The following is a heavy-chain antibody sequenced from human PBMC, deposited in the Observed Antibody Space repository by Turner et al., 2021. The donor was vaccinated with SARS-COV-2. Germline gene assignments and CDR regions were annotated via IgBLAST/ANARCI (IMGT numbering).Heavy chain of an antibody. J-gene: IGHJ4*02. CDR3: ARDLGGLRFDY. D-gene: IGHD2-15*01. V-gene: IGHV3-53*01. CDR1: GFTVSSNY. CDR2: IYSGGST. Sequence: EVQLVESGGGLSQPGGSLRLSCAASGFTVSSNYMSGVRQAPGKGLEWVSVIYSGGSTFYADSVKGRFTISRDNSKNTLYLQMNSLRAEDTAVYYCARDLGGLRFDYWGQGTLVTVSS.